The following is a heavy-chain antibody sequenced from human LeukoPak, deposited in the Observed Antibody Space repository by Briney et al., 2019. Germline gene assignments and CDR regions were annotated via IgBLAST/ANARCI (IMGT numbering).Heavy chain of an antibody. CDR3: ARTGYNYGTPLNY. V-gene: IGHV3-23*01. Sequence: GGSLRLSCGAYGFTFSSYALSWVRQAPGKGLEWVSGITDSGTRTYHADSVKGRFTISRDNTKNTVYMHMSSLRAEDTAVYYCARTGYNYGTPLNYWGQGTLVTVSS. CDR2: ITDSGTRT. CDR1: GFTFSSYA. J-gene: IGHJ4*02. D-gene: IGHD5-18*01.